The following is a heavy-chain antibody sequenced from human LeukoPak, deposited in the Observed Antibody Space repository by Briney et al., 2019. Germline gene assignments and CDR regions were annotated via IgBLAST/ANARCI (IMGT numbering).Heavy chain of an antibody. CDR3: ARDQMISAAGLDY. CDR1: GFTFSSFA. CDR2: ISYDGSNK. V-gene: IGHV3-30-3*01. D-gene: IGHD6-13*01. J-gene: IGHJ4*02. Sequence: PGKSLRLSCTASGFTFSSFAMHWVRQAPGKGLEWVAVISYDGSNKYFADSVKGRFTISRDNSKNTLYLQMNSLRAEDTAVFYCARDQMISAAGLDYWGQGTLVTVPS.